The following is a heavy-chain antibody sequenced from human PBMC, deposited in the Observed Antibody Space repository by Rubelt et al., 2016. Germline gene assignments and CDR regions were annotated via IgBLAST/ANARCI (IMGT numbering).Heavy chain of an antibody. J-gene: IGHJ4*02. CDR3: ARALNMYYFDY. D-gene: IGHD2/OR15-2a*01. Sequence: PGEGLEWVSVIYSGGSTYYADSVKGRFTISRDNSKNTLYLQMNSLRAEDTAVYYCARALNMYYFDYWGQGTLVTVSS. V-gene: IGHV3-66*02. CDR2: IYSGGST.